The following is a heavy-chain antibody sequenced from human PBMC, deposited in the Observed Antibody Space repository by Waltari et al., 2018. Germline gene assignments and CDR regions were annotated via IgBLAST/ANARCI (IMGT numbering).Heavy chain of an antibody. D-gene: IGHD3-22*01. J-gene: IGHJ3*02. V-gene: IGHV4-34*01. CDR1: GGSFSGYY. CDR3: ARGGYYYDSTDDAFDI. Sequence: QVQLQQWGAGLLKPSETLSLTCAVYGGSFSGYYWSWIRQPPWKGLEWIGEINHSGSTNYNPSLKSRVTISVDTSKNQFSLKLSSVTAADTAVYYCARGGYYYDSTDDAFDIWGQGTMVTVSS. CDR2: INHSGST.